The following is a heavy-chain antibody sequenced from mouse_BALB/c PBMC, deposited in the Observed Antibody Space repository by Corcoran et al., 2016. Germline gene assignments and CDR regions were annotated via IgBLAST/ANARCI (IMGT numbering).Heavy chain of an antibody. V-gene: IGHV14-3*02. CDR3: ARSLPSYAMDY. CDR1: GFNIKDTY. Sequence: EVQLQQSGAELVKPGASVKLSCTASGFNIKDTYMHWVKQRPEQGLEWIGRIDPANGNTKYDPKFQGKATITADTSSNTAYLQLSSLTSEDTAVYYCARSLPSYAMDYWGQGTSVTVSS. J-gene: IGHJ4*01. CDR2: IDPANGNT. D-gene: IGHD2-1*01.